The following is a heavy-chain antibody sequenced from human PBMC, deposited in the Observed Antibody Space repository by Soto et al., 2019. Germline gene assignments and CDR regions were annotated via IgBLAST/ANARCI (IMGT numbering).Heavy chain of an antibody. J-gene: IGHJ4*02. D-gene: IGHD3-10*01. Sequence: ASVKVSCKASGYTFSGYYIHWLRQAPGQGLEWMGWINPNSGGTNYARKFQGRVTMTRDTSISTAYMELSRLRSDDTAVYYCARDFTYGSGSIEIDYWGQGTLVTVSS. CDR1: GYTFSGYY. CDR3: ARDFTYGSGSIEIDY. CDR2: INPNSGGT. V-gene: IGHV1-2*02.